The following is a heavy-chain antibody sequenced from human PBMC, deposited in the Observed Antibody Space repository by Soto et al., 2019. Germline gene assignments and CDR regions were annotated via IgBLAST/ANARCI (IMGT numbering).Heavy chain of an antibody. J-gene: IGHJ6*03. Sequence: HGESLKVSCKGSGYSFTSYWIGWVRQMPGKGLEWMGIIYPGDSDTRYSPSFQGQVTISADKSISTAYLQWSSLKASDTAMYYCARIALGYCSSTSCPYYYMDVWGKGTTVTVSS. CDR2: IYPGDSDT. D-gene: IGHD2-2*01. CDR1: GYSFTSYW. CDR3: ARIALGYCSSTSCPYYYMDV. V-gene: IGHV5-51*01.